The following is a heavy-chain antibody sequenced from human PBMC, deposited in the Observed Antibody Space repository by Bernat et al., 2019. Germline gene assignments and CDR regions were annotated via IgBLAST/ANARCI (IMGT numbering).Heavy chain of an antibody. Sequence: QLQLQESGPGLVKPSETLSLTCTVSGGSISSGGYSWSWIRQPPGKGLEWIGYIYHSGSTYYNPSLKSRVTISVDRSKNQFSLNLSSVTAADTAVYYCARGAPAAIPYYYYGMDVWGQGTTVTVSS. CDR2: IYHSGST. D-gene: IGHD2-2*02. J-gene: IGHJ6*02. V-gene: IGHV4-30-2*01. CDR1: GGSISSGGYS. CDR3: ARGAPAAIPYYYYGMDV.